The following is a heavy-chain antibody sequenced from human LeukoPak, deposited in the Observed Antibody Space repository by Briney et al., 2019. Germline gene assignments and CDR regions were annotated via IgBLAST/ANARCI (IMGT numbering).Heavy chain of an antibody. V-gene: IGHV3-53*01. D-gene: IGHD2/OR15-2a*01. J-gene: IGHJ4*02. CDR3: AGDSLSPPQGDS. CDR2: IYSDGDT. Sequence: GGSLRLSCAASGFTVSSSYMSWVRQAPGKGLEWVSVIYSDGDTYYPESVKGRFTISRDNSKNTLYLQMSSLRAEDTAVYYCAGDSLSPPQGDSWGQGTLVTVSS. CDR1: GFTVSSSY.